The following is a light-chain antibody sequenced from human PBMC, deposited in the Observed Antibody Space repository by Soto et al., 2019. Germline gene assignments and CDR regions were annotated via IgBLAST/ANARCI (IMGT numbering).Light chain of an antibody. J-gene: IGKJ1*01. CDR3: QQYGSSPT. Sequence: EIGMTQSPVTLSLAPGERVTLSCRASESVSTNLAWYQQKAGQAPRLLIYGASSRATGIPDRFSGSGSGTDFTLTISRLEPEDFAVYYCQQYGSSPTFGQGTKVDIK. CDR2: GAS. V-gene: IGKV3-20*01. CDR1: ESVSTN.